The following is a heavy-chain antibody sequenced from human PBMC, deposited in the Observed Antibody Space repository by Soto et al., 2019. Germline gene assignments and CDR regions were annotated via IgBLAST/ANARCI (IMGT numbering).Heavy chain of an antibody. CDR1: DDFRTSYS. Sequence: GLMSLACAACDDFRTSYSMNWFRQAPGKGLEWVSTVSVSGGTTYYADSLKGRFTISRDNSKKTVYLQMNRLRADDTAIYYCAKGLYYYDSSRYRLIVYSGQGTLVSVS. CDR2: VSVSGGTT. CDR3: AKGLYYYDSSRYRLIVY. J-gene: IGHJ4*02. V-gene: IGHV3-23*01. D-gene: IGHD3-22*01.